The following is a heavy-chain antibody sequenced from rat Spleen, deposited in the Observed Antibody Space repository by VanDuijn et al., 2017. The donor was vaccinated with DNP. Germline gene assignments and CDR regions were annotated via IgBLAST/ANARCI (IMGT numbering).Heavy chain of an antibody. CDR1: GFTFSTAW. D-gene: IGHD1-3*01. CDR2: IKAKSNNYAT. V-gene: IGHV6-6*01. Sequence: EVQVLESGGGLVQPGNSLKLSCATSGFTFSTAWMYWYRQFPEKRLEWVARIKAKSNNYATDYTESVKERFTISRDDSKSSIYLQMNNLKEEDTAIYYCAYGSYYFDYWGQGVMVTVSS. J-gene: IGHJ2*01. CDR3: AYGSYYFDY.